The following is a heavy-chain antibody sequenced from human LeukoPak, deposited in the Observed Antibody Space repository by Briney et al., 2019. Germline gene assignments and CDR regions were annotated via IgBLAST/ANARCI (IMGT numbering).Heavy chain of an antibody. V-gene: IGHV4-59*08. CDR1: GGSISSYY. D-gene: IGHD3-10*01. CDR3: AGTEESSNYYGSGSHFDY. Sequence: SETLSLTCTVSGGSISSYYWSWIRQPPGKGLGWIGYIYYSGSTNYNPSLKSRVTISVDTSKNQFSLKLSSVTAADTAVYYCAGTEESSNYYGSGSHFDYWGQGTLVTVSS. J-gene: IGHJ4*02. CDR2: IYYSGST.